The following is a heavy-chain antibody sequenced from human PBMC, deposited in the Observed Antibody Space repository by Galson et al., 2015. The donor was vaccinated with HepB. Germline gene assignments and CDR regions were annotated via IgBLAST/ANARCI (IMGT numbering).Heavy chain of an antibody. V-gene: IGHV3-23*01. Sequence: SLRLSCAASGFTFTTYAMGWVRQAPGKGLEWVSSISGSAATPSHHAPWKGRFPISRDNFKDTLYLQMNSLRVEDTAVYYCAKELEPAFYNGRRGNYYDYWGQGVLVTVSS. CDR1: GFTFTTYA. J-gene: IGHJ4*02. CDR2: ISGSAATP. CDR3: AKELEPAFYNGRRGNYYDY. D-gene: IGHD3-10*01.